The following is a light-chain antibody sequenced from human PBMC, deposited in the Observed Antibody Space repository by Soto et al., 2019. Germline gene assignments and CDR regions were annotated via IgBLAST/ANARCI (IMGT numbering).Light chain of an antibody. J-gene: IGKJ5*01. V-gene: IGKV3-15*01. CDR3: QQYNYLIT. CDR2: DAS. CDR1: QSINTF. Sequence: EVLLTQSPATLSVSPGESVTLSCRASQSINTFLAWYQQKPGQAPRLLIYDASTRATGIPARFSGSGSGTEFTLTITSLQPEDFAVYYCQQYNYLITFGQGTRLEIK.